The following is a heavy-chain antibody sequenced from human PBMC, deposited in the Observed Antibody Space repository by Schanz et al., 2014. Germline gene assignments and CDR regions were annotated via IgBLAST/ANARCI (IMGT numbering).Heavy chain of an antibody. CDR3: ASSGAGYSSSWDFDY. J-gene: IGHJ4*02. CDR1: GYTFTSYG. Sequence: QVQLVQSGAEVKKPGASVKVSCKASGYTFTSYGINWVRQAPGQGLEWMGIVNPSVRGTHFAREFQGRVTVTSDTSTSTVYMELSGLRSEDTAVYYCASSGAGYSSSWDFDYWGQGTLVTVSS. V-gene: IGHV1-46*01. CDR2: VNPSVRGT. D-gene: IGHD6-13*01.